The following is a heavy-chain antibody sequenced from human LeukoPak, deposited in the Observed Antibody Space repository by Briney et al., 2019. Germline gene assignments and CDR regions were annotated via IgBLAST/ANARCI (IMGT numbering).Heavy chain of an antibody. J-gene: IGHJ5*02. V-gene: IGHV1-69*01. CDR3: AREPGDPRRGYYDSSGYNH. CDR1: GGTFSSYA. CDR2: IIPIFGTA. D-gene: IGHD3-22*01. Sequence: GSSVKVSCKASGGTFSSYAISWVRQAPGQGLEWMGGIIPIFGTANYAQKFQGRVTITADESTSTAYMELSSLGSEDTAVYYCAREPGDPRRGYYDSSGYNHWGQGTLVTVSS.